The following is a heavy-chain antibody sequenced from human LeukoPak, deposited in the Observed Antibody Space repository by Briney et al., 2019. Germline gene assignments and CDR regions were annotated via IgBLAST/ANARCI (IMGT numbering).Heavy chain of an antibody. D-gene: IGHD2-2*01. J-gene: IGHJ5*02. Sequence: PSETLSLTCAVYGGSFSGYYWSWIRQPPGKGLEWIGEINHSGSTNYNPSLKCRVTISVDTSKNQFSLKLSSVTAADTAVYYCARGRRGVVVPAAKGNWFDPWGQGTLVTVSS. CDR1: GGSFSGYY. CDR2: INHSGST. CDR3: ARGRRGVVVPAAKGNWFDP. V-gene: IGHV4-34*01.